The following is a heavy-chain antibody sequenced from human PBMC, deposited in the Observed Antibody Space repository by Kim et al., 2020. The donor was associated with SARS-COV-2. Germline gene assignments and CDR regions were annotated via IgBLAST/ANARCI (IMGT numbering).Heavy chain of an antibody. D-gene: IGHD3-3*01. CDR1: GGTFSSYA. CDR3: ARDMGITIFGELAFDI. J-gene: IGHJ3*02. Sequence: SVKVSCKASGGTFSSYAISWVRQAPGQGLEWMGRIIPILGIANYAQKFQGRVTITADKSTSTAYMELSSLRSEDTAVYYCARDMGITIFGELAFDIWGQGTMVTVSS. CDR2: IIPILGIA. V-gene: IGHV1-69*04.